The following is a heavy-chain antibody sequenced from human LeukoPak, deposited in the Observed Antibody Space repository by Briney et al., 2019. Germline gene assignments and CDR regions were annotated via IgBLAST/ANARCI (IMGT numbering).Heavy chain of an antibody. J-gene: IGHJ4*02. Sequence: SETLSLTCTVSGGSISSYYWSWIRQPPGKRLEWIGYIYYSGSTNYNPSLKSRVTISVDTSKNQFSLKLSSVIAADTAVYYCARETATGYFDYWGQGTLVTVSS. D-gene: IGHD5-12*01. V-gene: IGHV4-59*01. CDR1: GGSISSYY. CDR3: ARETATGYFDY. CDR2: IYYSGST.